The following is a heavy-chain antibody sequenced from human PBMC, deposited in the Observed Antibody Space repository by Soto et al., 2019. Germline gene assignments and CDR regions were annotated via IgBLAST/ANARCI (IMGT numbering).Heavy chain of an antibody. CDR1: GYTFTSYA. Sequence: ASVKVSCKASGYTFTSYAMHWVRQAPGQRLEWMGWINAGNGNTKYSQKFQGRVTITRDTSASTAYMELSSLRSEDTAVYYCARDRLITMVRGVANWFEPWGQGTLVTVSS. CDR3: ARDRLITMVRGVANWFEP. J-gene: IGHJ5*02. V-gene: IGHV1-3*01. D-gene: IGHD3-10*01. CDR2: INAGNGNT.